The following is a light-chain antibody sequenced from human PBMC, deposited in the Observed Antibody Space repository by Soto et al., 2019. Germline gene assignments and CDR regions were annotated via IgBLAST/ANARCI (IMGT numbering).Light chain of an antibody. CDR1: RSNIGSDT. Sequence: QSVLTQPPSASGTPGQRVTISCSGSRSNIGSDTVNWYQQLPETAPKLLIYSNNQRPSGVPDRFSGSKSGTSASLAISGLQSEDEDDYYCAAWDGSLNGWVFGGGTKLTVL. CDR2: SNN. J-gene: IGLJ3*02. CDR3: AAWDGSLNGWV. V-gene: IGLV1-44*01.